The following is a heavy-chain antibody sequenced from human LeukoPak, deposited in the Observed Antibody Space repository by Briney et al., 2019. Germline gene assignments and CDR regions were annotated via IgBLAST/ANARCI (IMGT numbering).Heavy chain of an antibody. CDR2: ISSSSSYI. D-gene: IGHD2-2*01. Sequence: PGGSLRLSCAASGFTVSSNYMSWVRQAPGKGLEWVSSISSSSSYIYYAGSVEGRFTISRDNAKNSLYLQMNSLRAEDTAVYYCARGLGAAAIFDYWGQGTLVTVSS. CDR1: GFTVSSNY. V-gene: IGHV3-21*01. J-gene: IGHJ4*02. CDR3: ARGLGAAAIFDY.